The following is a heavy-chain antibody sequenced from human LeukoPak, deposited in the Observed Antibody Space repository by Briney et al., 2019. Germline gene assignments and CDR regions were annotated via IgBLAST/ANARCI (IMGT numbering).Heavy chain of an antibody. J-gene: IGHJ4*02. V-gene: IGHV3-48*01. D-gene: IGHD3-9*01. Sequence: PGGSLRLSCAASGFTFSSYSMNWVRQAPGKGLEWVSYISSSSSTIYYADSVKGRFTISRDNAKDSLFLQMNSLRAEDTAVYYCARDRGGSYDILTGHYTVGFFDYWGQGTLVTVSS. CDR3: ARDRGGSYDILTGHYTVGFFDY. CDR2: ISSSSSTI. CDR1: GFTFSSYS.